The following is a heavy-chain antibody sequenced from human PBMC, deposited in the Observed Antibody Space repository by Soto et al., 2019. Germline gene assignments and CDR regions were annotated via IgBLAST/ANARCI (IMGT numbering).Heavy chain of an antibody. J-gene: IGHJ4*02. CDR1: GSTFSSYA. CDR2: ISGSGGST. D-gene: IGHD3-22*01. CDR3: AKDQNEYYYDSSGPVDY. V-gene: IGHV3-23*01. Sequence: GGSLRLSCAASGSTFSSYAMSWVRQAPGKGLEWVSAISGSGGSTYYADSVKGRFTISRDNSKNTLYLQMNSLRAEDTAVYYCAKDQNEYYYDSSGPVDYWGQGTLVTVSS.